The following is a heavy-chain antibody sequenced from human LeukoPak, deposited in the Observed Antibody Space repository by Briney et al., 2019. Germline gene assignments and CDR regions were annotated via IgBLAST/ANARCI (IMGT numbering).Heavy chain of an antibody. J-gene: IGHJ4*02. D-gene: IGHD3-10*01. V-gene: IGHV4-59*01. CDR1: GGSISSYY. CDR3: ARTRYYYNSRSYGAPYYFDY. CDR2: IYYSGST. Sequence: ETLSLTCTVSGGSISSYYWSWIRQPPGKGLEWIGYIYYSGSTNYNPSLKSRVTISVDTSKNQFSLKLSSVTAADTAVYYCARTRYYYNSRSYGAPYYFDYWGQGTLVTVSS.